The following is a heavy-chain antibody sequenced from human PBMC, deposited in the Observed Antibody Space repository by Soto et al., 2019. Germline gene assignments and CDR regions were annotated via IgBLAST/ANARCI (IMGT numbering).Heavy chain of an antibody. D-gene: IGHD2-8*02. CDR3: AKDMVHCTGTRCARYFEK. J-gene: IGHJ4*02. Sequence: EVQLLESGGGLGQRGGSLRLSCAASKFTFSTYAMTWVRQAPGKGLEWVSDISGSGDNTYYADSVKGRFTISRDNSKSTHYLQMNSLRAEDTAVYYCAKDMVHCTGTRCARYFEKWGRGTLVTVSS. CDR2: ISGSGDNT. V-gene: IGHV3-23*01. CDR1: KFTFSTYA.